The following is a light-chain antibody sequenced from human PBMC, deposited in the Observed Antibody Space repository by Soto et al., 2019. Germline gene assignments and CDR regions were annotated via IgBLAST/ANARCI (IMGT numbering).Light chain of an antibody. V-gene: IGKV3-15*01. CDR3: HQYHNWPPFS. CDR1: QSLGYKY. Sequence: SPVELATLSCRTIQSLGYKYLAWYQQKPGQAPRLLIYGASSRATGIPARFSGSGSGTAFTLIISSLLSSDDAASYYHQYHNWPPFSFGQGTKVDIK. CDR2: GAS. J-gene: IGKJ1*01.